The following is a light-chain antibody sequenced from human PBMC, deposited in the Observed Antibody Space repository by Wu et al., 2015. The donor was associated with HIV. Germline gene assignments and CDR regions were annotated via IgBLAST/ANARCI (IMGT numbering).Light chain of an antibody. CDR1: QSVSST. CDR3: QQYNYWPRT. J-gene: IGKJ1*01. V-gene: IGKV3-15*01. Sequence: EIVMTQSPATLSVSPGERATLSCRASQSVSSTLAWYQQRPGQAPRLLIYGASTRATGIPARFSGSGSGTEFTLTISSLEPEDFAVYYCQQYNYWPRTFGQGTKVEVK. CDR2: GAS.